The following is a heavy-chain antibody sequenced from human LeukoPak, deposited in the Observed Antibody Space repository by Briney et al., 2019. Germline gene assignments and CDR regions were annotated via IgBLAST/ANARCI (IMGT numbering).Heavy chain of an antibody. D-gene: IGHD6-19*01. CDR2: IIPIFGTA. CDR3: ASPTGAVAGKADYYYGMDV. Sequence: GASVKVSCKASGYTFTNYYMHWVRQAPGQGLEWMGGIIPIFGTANYAQKFQGRVTITADESTSTAYMELSSLRSEDTAVYYCASPTGAVAGKADYYYGMDVWGQGTTVTVSS. J-gene: IGHJ6*02. V-gene: IGHV1-69*13. CDR1: GYTFTNYY.